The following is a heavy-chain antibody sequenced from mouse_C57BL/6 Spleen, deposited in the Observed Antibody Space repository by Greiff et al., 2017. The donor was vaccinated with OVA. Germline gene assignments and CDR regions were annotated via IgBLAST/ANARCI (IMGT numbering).Heavy chain of an antibody. J-gene: IGHJ2*01. CDR1: GFTFSSYG. D-gene: IGHD1-1*01. V-gene: IGHV5-6*01. CDR2: ISSGGSYT. CDR3: ARDYGRTLDY. Sequence: EVQVVESGGDLVKPGGSLKLSCAASGFTFSSYGMSWVRQTPDKRLEWVATISSGGSYTYYPDSVKGRFTISRDNAKNTLYLQMSSLKSEDTAMYYCARDYGRTLDYWGQGTTLTVSS.